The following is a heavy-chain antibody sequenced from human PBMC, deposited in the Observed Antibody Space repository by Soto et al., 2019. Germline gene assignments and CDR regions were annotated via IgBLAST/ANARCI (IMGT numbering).Heavy chain of an antibody. V-gene: IGHV4-34*01. CDR1: GGSFSGYY. CDR3: ARGRRRFCSSTSCRRFLDY. Sequence: QVQLQQWGAGLLKPSETLSLTCAVYGGSFSGYYWSWIRQPPGKGLEWIGEINHSGSTNYNPSLTRASTTNVDTATLQFSLKLSSVTAADTAVYSCARGRRRFCSSTSCRRFLDYLGQGTVVSVSS. CDR2: INHSGST. D-gene: IGHD2-2*01. J-gene: IGHJ4*02.